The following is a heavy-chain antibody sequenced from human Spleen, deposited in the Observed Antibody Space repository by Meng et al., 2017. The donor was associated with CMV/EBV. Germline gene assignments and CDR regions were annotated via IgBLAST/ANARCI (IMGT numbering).Heavy chain of an antibody. V-gene: IGHV3-11*01. CDR1: YY. CDR2: ISSSGSTI. CDR3: ARDTSPGYDFWSGSEEINWFDP. D-gene: IGHD3-3*01. J-gene: IGHJ5*02. Sequence: YYRSWIRQAPGKGLESVSYISSSGSTIYYADSVKGRFTISRDNAKNSLYLQMNSLRAEDTAVYYCARDTSPGYDFWSGSEEINWFDPWGQGTLVTVSS.